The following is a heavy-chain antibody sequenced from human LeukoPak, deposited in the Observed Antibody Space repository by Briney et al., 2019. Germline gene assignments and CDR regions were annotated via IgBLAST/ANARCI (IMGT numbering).Heavy chain of an antibody. D-gene: IGHD3-22*01. V-gene: IGHV4-34*01. CDR3: ARLFRRYYYDSSGYFSDY. Sequence: SETLSLTCAVYGGSFSGYYWSWIRQPPGKGLEWIGEINQSGDTKYNPSLESRVTISVDRSKNQFSLKLNSVTAADTAVYYCARLFRRYYYDSSGYFSDYWGQGTLVTVSS. CDR2: INQSGDT. CDR1: GGSFSGYY. J-gene: IGHJ4*02.